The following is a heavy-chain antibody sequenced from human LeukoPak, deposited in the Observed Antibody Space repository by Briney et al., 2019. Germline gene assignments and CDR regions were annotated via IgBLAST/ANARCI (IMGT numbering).Heavy chain of an antibody. CDR1: GGSISSSTYY. J-gene: IGHJ5*02. CDR3: ARGYFDWYRFDP. V-gene: IGHV4-39*07. D-gene: IGHD3-9*01. Sequence: PSETLSLTCTVSGGSISSSTYYWGWIRQPPGKGLEWIGNIYYSGSTNYNPSLKSRVTISVDTSKNQFSLKLSSVTAADTAVYYCARGYFDWYRFDPWGQGTLVTVSS. CDR2: IYYSGST.